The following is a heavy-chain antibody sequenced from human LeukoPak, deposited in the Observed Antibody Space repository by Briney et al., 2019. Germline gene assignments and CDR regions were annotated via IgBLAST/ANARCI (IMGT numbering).Heavy chain of an antibody. Sequence: GGSLRLSCSASGFTFSSYAMHWVRQAPGKGLEYVSAISSNGGSTYYADSVKGRFTISRGNSKNTLYLQMSSLRAEDTAVYYCVKDLSIAVAGTGKYFQHWGQGTLVTVSS. CDR1: GFTFSSYA. V-gene: IGHV3-64D*09. D-gene: IGHD6-19*01. CDR2: ISSNGGST. J-gene: IGHJ1*01. CDR3: VKDLSIAVAGTGKYFQH.